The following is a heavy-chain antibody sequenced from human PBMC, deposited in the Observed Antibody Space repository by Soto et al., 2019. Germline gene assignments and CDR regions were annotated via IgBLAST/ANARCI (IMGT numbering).Heavy chain of an antibody. Sequence: SETLSLTCAVYGGSFSGYYWSWIRQPPGKGLEWIGKINHSGSTNYNPSLKSRVTISVDTSKNQFSLKLSSVTAADTALYYCARLYYGSGSYSYYYYGMDVWGQGTTVTVSS. CDR3: ARLYYGSGSYSYYYYGMDV. CDR1: GGSFSGYY. V-gene: IGHV4-34*01. D-gene: IGHD3-10*01. CDR2: INHSGST. J-gene: IGHJ6*02.